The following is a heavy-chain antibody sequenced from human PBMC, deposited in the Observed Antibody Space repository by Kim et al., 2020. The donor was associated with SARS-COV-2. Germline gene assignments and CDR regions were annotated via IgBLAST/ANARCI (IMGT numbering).Heavy chain of an antibody. CDR2: IIPIFGTA. Sequence: SVKVSCKASGGTFSSYAISWVRQAPGQGLEWMGGIIPIFGTANYARKFQGRVTITADESTSTAYMELSSLRSEDTAVYYCARESGYSYGNDYWGQGTLVTVSS. CDR1: GGTFSSYA. CDR3: ARESGYSYGNDY. J-gene: IGHJ4*02. D-gene: IGHD5-18*01. V-gene: IGHV1-69*13.